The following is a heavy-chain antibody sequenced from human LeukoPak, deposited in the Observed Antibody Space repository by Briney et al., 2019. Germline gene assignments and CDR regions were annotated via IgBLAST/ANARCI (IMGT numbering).Heavy chain of an antibody. Sequence: SETLSLTCIVSGGSISSYYWSWIRQPPGKGLEWIGYISDSGSTNYNASLKSRVTISVGTSKNQFSLKLSSVTAADTAVYYCARRIAAADAFDIWGQGTMVTVSS. J-gene: IGHJ3*02. CDR3: ARRIAAADAFDI. V-gene: IGHV4-59*08. CDR1: GGSISSYY. D-gene: IGHD6-13*01. CDR2: ISDSGST.